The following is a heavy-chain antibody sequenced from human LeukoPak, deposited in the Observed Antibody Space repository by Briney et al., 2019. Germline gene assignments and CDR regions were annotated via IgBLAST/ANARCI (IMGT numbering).Heavy chain of an antibody. D-gene: IGHD3-10*01. J-gene: IGHJ4*02. CDR2: IWYDGSNK. CDR3: ARDYYGSGSLDY. V-gene: IGHV3-33*01. Sequence: PGGSLRRSCEASGFTLSSSGMHWVRQAPGKGLEWVAFIWYDGSNKYYADSVKGRFTISRDNSKNTLYLQMNSLRAEDTAVYYCARDYYGSGSLDYWGQGTLVTVSS. CDR1: GFTLSSSG.